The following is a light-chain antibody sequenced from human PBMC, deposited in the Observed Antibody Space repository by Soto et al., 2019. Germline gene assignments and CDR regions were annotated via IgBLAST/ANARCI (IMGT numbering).Light chain of an antibody. CDR2: RAS. CDR1: QYIASN. CDR3: QQYNYWPPLT. J-gene: IGKJ4*01. V-gene: IGKV3-15*01. Sequence: EVIMTQSPATLSVSPGARATLSCRASQYIASNLAWYRQKPGQAPRLLIYRASTRATGIPARISRSGSGTEFTLTINSLQSEDFAVYYCQQYNYWPPLTFGGGTKVEIK.